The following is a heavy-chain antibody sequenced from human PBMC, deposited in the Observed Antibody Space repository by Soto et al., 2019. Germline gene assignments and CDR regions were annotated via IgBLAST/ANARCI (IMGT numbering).Heavy chain of an antibody. J-gene: IGHJ6*02. CDR2: IRSSGDRT. CDR3: AKEQGPGTPYYYAMDV. D-gene: IGHD1-1*01. CDR1: GFTFSSYA. Sequence: EVQLLESGGGLVQPGGSLRLSCAASGFTFSSYAMNWVRQAPGKGLEWVAVIRSSGDRTYYADSVKGRFTISGDNSKNTLYMQMNSLGPEDTAVYYCAKEQGPGTPYYYAMDVWGQGTTVTVSS. V-gene: IGHV3-23*01.